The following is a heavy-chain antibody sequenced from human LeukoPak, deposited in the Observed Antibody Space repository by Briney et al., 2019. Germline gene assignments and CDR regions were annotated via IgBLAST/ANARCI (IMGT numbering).Heavy chain of an antibody. Sequence: ASVKVSCKASGYTFTSYDINWVRQATGQGLEWMGWMNPNSGNTGYAQKFQGRVTITTDESTSTAYMELSSLRSEDTAVYYCARDLTAMVTGAFDIWGQGTMVTVSS. CDR1: GYTFTSYD. D-gene: IGHD5-18*01. V-gene: IGHV1-8*03. J-gene: IGHJ3*02. CDR2: MNPNSGNT. CDR3: ARDLTAMVTGAFDI.